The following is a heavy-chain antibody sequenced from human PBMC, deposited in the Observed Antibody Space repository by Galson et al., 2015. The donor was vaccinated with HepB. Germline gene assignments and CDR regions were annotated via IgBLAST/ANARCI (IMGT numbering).Heavy chain of an antibody. CDR2: INPDRGGI. D-gene: IGHD2-2*01. V-gene: IGHV1-2*06. CDR1: GYTFTGYY. CDR3: ARINSVFCSSTTCRPDY. J-gene: IGHJ4*02. Sequence: SVKVSCKASGYTFTGYYIHWVRQAPGQGFEWMGRINPDRGGIEYAQKFQGRVTMTRETSISTVYMDLRRLRSDDTAVYYCARINSVFCSSTTCRPDYWGQGTLVTVSS.